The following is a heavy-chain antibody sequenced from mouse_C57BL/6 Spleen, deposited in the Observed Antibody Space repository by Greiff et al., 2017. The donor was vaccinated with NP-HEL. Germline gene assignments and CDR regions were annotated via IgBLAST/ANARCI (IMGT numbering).Heavy chain of an antibody. J-gene: IGHJ3*01. Sequence: DVHLVESGGGLVKPGGSLKLSCAASGFTFSDYGMHWVRQAPEKGLEWVAYISSGSSTIYYADTVKGRFTISRDNAKNTLFLQMTSLRSEDTAMYYCARNDYDGAWFAYWGQGTLVTVSA. CDR3: ARNDYDGAWFAY. CDR1: GFTFSDYG. D-gene: IGHD2-4*01. V-gene: IGHV5-17*01. CDR2: ISSGSSTI.